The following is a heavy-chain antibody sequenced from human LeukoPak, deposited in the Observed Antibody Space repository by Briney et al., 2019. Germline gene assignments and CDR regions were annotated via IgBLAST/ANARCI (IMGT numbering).Heavy chain of an antibody. CDR3: ASEMDYSQSDY. Sequence: GGSLRLSCAASGFTFSSYWMSWVRQAPGKGLEWVANIKQDGSEKYYVDSVKGRFTISRDNAKNSLYLQMNSLRAEDTAVYYCASEMDYSQSDYWGQGTLVTVSS. D-gene: IGHD2-15*01. J-gene: IGHJ4*02. CDR1: GFTFSSYW. CDR2: IKQDGSEK. V-gene: IGHV3-7*01.